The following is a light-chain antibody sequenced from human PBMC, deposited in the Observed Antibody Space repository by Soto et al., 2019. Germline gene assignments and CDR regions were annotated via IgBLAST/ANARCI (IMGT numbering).Light chain of an antibody. CDR3: QQYNNLYT. J-gene: IGKJ2*01. Sequence: EIVMTQSPATLSVSPGERATLSYRASQSVSSTLAWYQQKPGQAPRLLIYGASTRATGIPARFSGSGSGTEFTLTISSLQSEDFAVYYCQQYNNLYTFGQGTKVEIK. CDR2: GAS. V-gene: IGKV3D-15*01. CDR1: QSVSST.